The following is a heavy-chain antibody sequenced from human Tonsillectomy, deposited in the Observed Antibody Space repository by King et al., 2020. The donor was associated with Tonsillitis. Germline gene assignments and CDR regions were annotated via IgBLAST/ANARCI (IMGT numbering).Heavy chain of an antibody. CDR1: GGSVSSGTYY. Sequence: VQLQEPGPGLVKPSETLSLTCTVSGGSVSSGTYYWSWIRQPPGKGLEWIGDINYSGSTNYTPSLKSRVTILVDTSKNQFSLKLTSVTAADTAVFYCARARPAGYYYYYGMDVWGQGTTVTVSS. V-gene: IGHV4-61*01. J-gene: IGHJ6*02. D-gene: IGHD1-14*01. CDR3: ARARPAGYYYYYGMDV. CDR2: INYSGST.